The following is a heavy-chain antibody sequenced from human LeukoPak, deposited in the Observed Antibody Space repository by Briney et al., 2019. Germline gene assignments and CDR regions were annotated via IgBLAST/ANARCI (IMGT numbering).Heavy chain of an antibody. V-gene: IGHV1-8*01. J-gene: IGHJ4*02. CDR1: GYTFPSYD. CDR3: ARHAPEYYYDSSGYYPFDY. D-gene: IGHD3-22*01. Sequence: GASVKVSCKASGYTFPSYDINWVRQATGQGLEWMGWMNPNSGNTGYAQKFQGRVTMTRNTSISTAYMELSSLRSEDTAVYYCARHAPEYYYDSSGYYPFDYWGQGTLVTVSS. CDR2: MNPNSGNT.